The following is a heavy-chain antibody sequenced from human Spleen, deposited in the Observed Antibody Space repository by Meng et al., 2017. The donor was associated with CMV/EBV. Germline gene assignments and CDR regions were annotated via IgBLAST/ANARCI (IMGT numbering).Heavy chain of an antibody. Sequence: GGSLRLSCAASGFTFSSYWMSWVRQAPGKGLEWVANIKQDGSEKYYVESVKGRFTISRDNAKNSLYLQMNSLKAEDTAVYYCARYDILTGYWGGDYYYGMDVWGQGTTVTVSS. D-gene: IGHD3-9*01. J-gene: IGHJ6*02. CDR2: IKQDGSEK. CDR3: ARYDILTGYWGGDYYYGMDV. CDR1: GFTFSSYW. V-gene: IGHV3-7*01.